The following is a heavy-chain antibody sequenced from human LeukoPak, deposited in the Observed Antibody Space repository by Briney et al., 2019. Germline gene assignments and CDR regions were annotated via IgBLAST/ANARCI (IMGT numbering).Heavy chain of an antibody. J-gene: IGHJ4*02. CDR3: ARHDWEHYFDY. Sequence: SETLSLTCTVSGGSITNFCWSWIRQPPGKGLEWIGYICNSGSTNYNPSLKSRLTISLDTSKNQFSLRLSSVTAADTAVYYCARHDWEHYFDYWGQGTLVTVSS. D-gene: IGHD1-26*01. V-gene: IGHV4-59*01. CDR1: GGSITNFC. CDR2: ICNSGST.